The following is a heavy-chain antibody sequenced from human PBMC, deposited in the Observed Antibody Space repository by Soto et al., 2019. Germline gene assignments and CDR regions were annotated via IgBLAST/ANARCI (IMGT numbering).Heavy chain of an antibody. CDR3: ARDLSWDYYYMDV. J-gene: IGHJ6*03. CDR1: GGTFSSYT. D-gene: IGHD3-16*01. V-gene: IGHV1-69*08. CDR2: IIPILGIA. Sequence: QVQLVQSGAEVKKPGSSVKVSCKASGGTFSSYTISWVRQAPGQGLEWMGRIIPILGIANYAQKFQGRVTITADKSTITAYMELSSLRSEDTAVYYCARDLSWDYYYMDVWGKGTTVTVSS.